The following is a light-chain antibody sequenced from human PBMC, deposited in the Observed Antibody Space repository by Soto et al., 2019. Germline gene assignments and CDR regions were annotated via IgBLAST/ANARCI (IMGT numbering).Light chain of an antibody. V-gene: IGKV1-5*01. Sequence: IQVTPSPATLSPSVGARVSTTCRASQSISSWLAWYQQKPGKAPKLLIYDASSLESGVPARFSGSGSGTEFTLTISSLQPDDFAMYYCQQYNSYSTTFGQGTKVDIK. CDR2: DAS. CDR3: QQYNSYSTT. CDR1: QSISSW. J-gene: IGKJ1*01.